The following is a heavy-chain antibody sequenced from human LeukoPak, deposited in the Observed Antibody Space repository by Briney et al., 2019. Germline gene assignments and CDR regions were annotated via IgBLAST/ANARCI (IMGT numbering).Heavy chain of an antibody. CDR3: ASGDRDYYDSSGSKDAFDI. J-gene: IGHJ3*02. D-gene: IGHD3-22*01. CDR2: INPNSGGT. V-gene: IGHV1-2*02. CDR1: GYTFTGYY. Sequence: ASVKVSCKASGYTFTGYYMHWVRQAPGQGLEWMGWINPNSGGTNYAQKLQGRVTMTRDTSISTAYMELSRLRSDDTAVYYCASGDRDYYDSSGSKDAFDIWGQGTMVTVSS.